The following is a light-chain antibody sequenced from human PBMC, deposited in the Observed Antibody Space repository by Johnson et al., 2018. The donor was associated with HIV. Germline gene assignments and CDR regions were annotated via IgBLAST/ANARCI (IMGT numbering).Light chain of an antibody. V-gene: IGLV1-51*01. CDR1: SSNIGNNY. CDR2: DNN. Sequence: QSVLTQPPSVSAAPGQKVTISCSGSSSNIGNNYVSWYQQLPGTAPKLLMYDNNKRPSGIPDRFSGSKSGTSATQGITGLKTGDEADYYCGTWDSSLSAGVFGTGTKVTVL. CDR3: GTWDSSLSAGV. J-gene: IGLJ1*01.